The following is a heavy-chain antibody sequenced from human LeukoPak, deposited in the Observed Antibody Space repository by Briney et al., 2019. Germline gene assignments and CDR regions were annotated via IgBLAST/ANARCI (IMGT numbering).Heavy chain of an antibody. Sequence: GGFLRLSCAASGFTSSGYSMNWVRQAPGKGLEWVSSISSSSSYIYYADSVKGRFTISRDNAENSAYLQMSSLRAEDTAVYYCARVAQGATTENYYYYYMDVWGKGTTVTVSS. CDR2: ISSSSSYI. D-gene: IGHD4-11*01. J-gene: IGHJ6*03. CDR3: ARVAQGATTENYYYYYMDV. V-gene: IGHV3-21*01. CDR1: GFTSSGYS.